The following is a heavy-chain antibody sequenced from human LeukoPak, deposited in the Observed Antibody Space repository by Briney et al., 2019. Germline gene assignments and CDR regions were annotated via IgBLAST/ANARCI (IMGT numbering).Heavy chain of an antibody. CDR1: GGSFSGYY. J-gene: IGHJ4*02. CDR3: ARHVRLRFLE. CDR2: INHSGST. V-gene: IGHV4-34*01. D-gene: IGHD3-3*01. Sequence: SETLSLTCAVYGGSFSGYYWSWIRQPPGKGLEWIGEINHSGSTNYNPSLKSRVTISVDTSKNQFSLKLSSVTAADTAVYYCARHVRLRFLEWGQGTLVTVSS.